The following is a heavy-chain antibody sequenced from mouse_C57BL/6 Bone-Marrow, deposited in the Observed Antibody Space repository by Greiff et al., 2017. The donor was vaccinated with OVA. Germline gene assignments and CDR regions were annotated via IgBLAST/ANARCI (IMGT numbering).Heavy chain of an antibody. Sequence: QVQLQQSGPELVKPGASVKISCKASGYAFSSSWMNWVKQRPGKGLEWIGRIYPGDGDTNYNGKFKGKATLTADKSSSTAYMQLSSLTSEDSAVXFCARPSYYGSSYWYFDVWGTGTTVTVSS. CDR2: IYPGDGDT. CDR1: GYAFSSSW. V-gene: IGHV1-82*01. D-gene: IGHD1-1*01. CDR3: ARPSYYGSSYWYFDV. J-gene: IGHJ1*03.